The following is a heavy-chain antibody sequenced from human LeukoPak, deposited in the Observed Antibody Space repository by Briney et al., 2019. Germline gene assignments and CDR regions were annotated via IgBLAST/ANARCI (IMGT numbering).Heavy chain of an antibody. Sequence: GASVKVSCKASGYTFTGYYMHWVRQAPGQGLEWMGWINPNSGGTNYAQKLQGRVTMTTDTSTSTAYMELRSLRSDDTAVYYCARAGYCSSTSCPSYFDYWGQGTLVTVSS. CDR1: GYTFTGYY. CDR2: INPNSGGT. CDR3: ARAGYCSSTSCPSYFDY. V-gene: IGHV1-2*02. D-gene: IGHD2-2*01. J-gene: IGHJ4*02.